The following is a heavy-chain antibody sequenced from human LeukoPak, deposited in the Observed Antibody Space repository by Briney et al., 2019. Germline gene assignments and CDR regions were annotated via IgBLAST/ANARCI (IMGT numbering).Heavy chain of an antibody. CDR1: GFTFSSYA. CDR2: ITDSGGNT. CDR3: AKDLIGSGWHNYFDP. D-gene: IGHD6-19*01. V-gene: IGHV3-23*01. Sequence: GGSLRLSCAASGFTFSSYAMSWVRQASGKGLEWVSAITDSGGNTYYAAPVKGRFTISRDNSKNTLYLEMNSLRVEDTAVYHCAKDLIGSGWHNYFDPWGQGTLVTVSS. J-gene: IGHJ5*02.